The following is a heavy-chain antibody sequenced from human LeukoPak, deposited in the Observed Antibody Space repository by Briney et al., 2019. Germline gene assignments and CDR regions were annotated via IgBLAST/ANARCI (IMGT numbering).Heavy chain of an antibody. CDR2: IYYSRST. V-gene: IGHV4-59*01. J-gene: IGHJ4*02. CDR1: GGSISSYY. D-gene: IGHD1-26*01. Sequence: SETLSLTCTVSGGSISSYYWSWIRQPPGKGLEWIGYIYYSRSTKYNPSLKSRVTISVDTSKNQFSLKLSSVTAADTAVYYCARERVGTMGFDYWGQGTLVTVSS. CDR3: ARERVGTMGFDY.